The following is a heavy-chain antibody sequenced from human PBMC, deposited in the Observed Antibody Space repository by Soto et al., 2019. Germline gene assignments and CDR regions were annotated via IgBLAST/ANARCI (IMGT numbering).Heavy chain of an antibody. CDR1: GFTFSSYA. V-gene: IGHV3-23*01. CDR2: ISGSGGST. J-gene: IGHJ4*02. D-gene: IGHD1-26*01. Sequence: PGGSLRLSCAASGFTFSSYAMSWVRQAPGKGLELVSAISGSGGSTYYAGAVKGRFTISSDNSKNTLYLQMNSLRAEDTAVYYSAKDQSFSGSYYGYWGQGTLVTVSS. CDR3: AKDQSFSGSYYGY.